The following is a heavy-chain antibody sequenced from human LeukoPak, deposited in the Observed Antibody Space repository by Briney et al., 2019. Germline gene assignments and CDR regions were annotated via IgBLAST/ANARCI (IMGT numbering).Heavy chain of an antibody. V-gene: IGHV3-30-3*01. CDR3: ARDRVDTAMVTWSGYFDY. D-gene: IGHD5-18*01. CDR1: GFTFSSYA. J-gene: IGHJ4*02. Sequence: GGSLRLSCAASGFTFSSYAMHWVRQAPGKGLEWVAVISYDGSNKYYADSVKGRFTISRDNSKNTLYPQMNSLRAEDTAVYYCARDRVDTAMVTWSGYFDYWGQGTLVTVSS. CDR2: ISYDGSNK.